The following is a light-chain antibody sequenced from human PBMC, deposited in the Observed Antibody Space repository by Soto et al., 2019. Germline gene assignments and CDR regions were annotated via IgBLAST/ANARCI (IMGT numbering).Light chain of an antibody. CDR3: QQYGRSPGT. J-gene: IGKJ2*02. CDR1: QSVSNTY. CDR2: GGS. Sequence: EIVLTQSPGTLSLSPGERATLSCRASQSVSNTYLAWYQQKPGHAPRLLMYGGSRRATGIPDRFSGSGSGTDFILTISRLEPEDFAVYFCQQYGRSPGTFGQGTKLELK. V-gene: IGKV3-20*01.